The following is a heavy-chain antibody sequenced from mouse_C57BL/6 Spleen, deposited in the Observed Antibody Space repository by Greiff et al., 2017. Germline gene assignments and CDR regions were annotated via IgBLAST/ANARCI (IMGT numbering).Heavy chain of an antibody. V-gene: IGHV1-72*01. CDR1: GYTFTSYW. CDR3: ARDYYGSRDWFAS. CDR2: IDPNSGGP. D-gene: IGHD1-1*01. J-gene: IGHJ3*01. Sequence: VKLQQPGAELVKPGASVKLSCKASGYTFTSYWMHWVKQRPGRGLEWIGRIDPNSGGPKYNEKFKSKATLTVDKPSSTAYMQLSSLTSEDSAVYYCARDYYGSRDWFASGAKGLWSLSLQ.